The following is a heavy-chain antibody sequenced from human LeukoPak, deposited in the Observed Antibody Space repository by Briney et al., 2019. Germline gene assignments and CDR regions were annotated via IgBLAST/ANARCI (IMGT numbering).Heavy chain of an antibody. V-gene: IGHV4-34*01. D-gene: IGHD3-22*01. CDR1: GGSFNGYY. Sequence: SETLSLTCAVYGGSFNGYYWSWIRQPPGKGLEWIGEINHSGSTYYNPSLKSRVIISVDTSRNQFSLKLNSVTAADTAVYYCAKSNGYGLIDIWGQGTMVTVSS. CDR3: AKSNGYGLIDI. J-gene: IGHJ3*02. CDR2: INHSGST.